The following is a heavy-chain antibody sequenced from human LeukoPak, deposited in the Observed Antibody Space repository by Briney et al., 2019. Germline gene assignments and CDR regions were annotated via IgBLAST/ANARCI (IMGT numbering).Heavy chain of an antibody. V-gene: IGHV4-59*01. J-gene: IGHJ6*03. D-gene: IGHD2-21*01. CDR3: AATYCGGDCYYYYYYYYMDV. CDR1: GGSISSYH. Sequence: SETLSLTCTVSGGSISSYHWSWIRQPPGKGLEWIGYIYYSGSTNYNPSLKSRVTIPVDTSKNQFSLKLSSVTAADTAVYYCAATYCGGDCYYYYYYYYMDVWGTRTTVTVSS. CDR2: IYYSGST.